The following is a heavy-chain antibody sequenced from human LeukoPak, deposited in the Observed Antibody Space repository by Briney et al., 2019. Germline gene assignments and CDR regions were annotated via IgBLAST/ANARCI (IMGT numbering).Heavy chain of an antibody. CDR3: ARAVLRYFDWLFDFDY. V-gene: IGHV6-1*01. D-gene: IGHD3-9*01. J-gene: IGHJ4*02. CDR2: TYYRSKWYN. CDR1: GDSVSSNSAA. Sequence: SQTLSLTCAISGDSVSSNSAAWNWIRQSPSRGLEWLGRTYYRSKWYNDYAVSVKSRITINPDTSKNQFSLQLNSVTPEDTAVYYCARAVLRYFDWLFDFDYWGQGTLVTVSS.